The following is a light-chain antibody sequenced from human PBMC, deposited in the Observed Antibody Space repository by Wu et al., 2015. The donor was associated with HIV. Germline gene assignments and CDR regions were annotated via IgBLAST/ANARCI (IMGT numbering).Light chain of an antibody. V-gene: IGKV1-6*01. CDR2: ATS. Sequence: AIQMTQSPSSLSAPVGDRVVITCRASQEIRDDLSWFQQKPGRAPKLLIYATSTLHSGVPSRFSGSGSGTDFTLTISDLQSEDFATXYCLQDFSYPRTFGQGTRV. CDR3: LQDFSYPRT. J-gene: IGKJ1*01. CDR1: QEIRDD.